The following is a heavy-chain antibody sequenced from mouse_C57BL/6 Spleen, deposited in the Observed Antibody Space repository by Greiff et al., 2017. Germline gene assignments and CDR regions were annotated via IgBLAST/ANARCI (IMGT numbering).Heavy chain of an antibody. CDR3: TGCYDEGVETWFAY. CDR2: ISVSSDNSAT. CDR1: GFTFSNYW. J-gene: IGHJ3*01. V-gene: IGHV6-3*01. Sequence: EVQVEESGGGFVLPGGSMKLSCVASGFTFSNYWMNWVRQSPEKGLEWVAEISVSSDNSATHYAESVKGRFTISRDVSKSSVYPQMNNIRAADTGIYYYTGCYDEGVETWFAYWGQGTLVTVSA. D-gene: IGHD2-12*01.